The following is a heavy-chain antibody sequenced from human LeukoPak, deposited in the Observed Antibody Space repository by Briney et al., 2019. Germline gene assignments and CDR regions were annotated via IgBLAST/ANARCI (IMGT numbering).Heavy chain of an antibody. CDR1: GITLSNYG. J-gene: IGHJ4*02. D-gene: IGHD3-10*01. CDR3: AKRGVVIRVFLVGFHKEANYFDS. Sequence: PGESLRLSCAVSGITLSNYGMSWVRQAPGKGLEWVAGISGSGGGTHYADSVKGRFTISRDNSRNTLFLQMNSLRAEDTAAYFCAKRGVVIRVFLVGFHKEANYFDSWGQGALVTVSS. CDR2: ISGSGGGT. V-gene: IGHV3-23*01.